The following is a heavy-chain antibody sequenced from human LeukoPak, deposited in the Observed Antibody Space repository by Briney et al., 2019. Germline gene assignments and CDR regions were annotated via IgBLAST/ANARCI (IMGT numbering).Heavy chain of an antibody. J-gene: IGHJ4*02. V-gene: IGHV1-2*02. Sequence: ASVKVSCKASGYTFTGYYMHWVRQAPGQGLEWMGWINPNSGGTNYAQKFQGRVTMTRDTSISTAYMELSRLRSDDTAVYYCARDRGVLWFGELLYYFDYWGQGTLVTVSS. CDR2: INPNSGGT. CDR3: ARDRGVLWFGELLYYFDY. D-gene: IGHD3-10*01. CDR1: GYTFTGYY.